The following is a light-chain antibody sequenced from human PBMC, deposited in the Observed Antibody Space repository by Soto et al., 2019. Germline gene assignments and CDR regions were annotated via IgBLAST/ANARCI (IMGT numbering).Light chain of an antibody. Sequence: ENVLTQSPGTLSLSPGESVTLSCRASQSVSSTYLAWYQQRPGQAPRLLIYGASTRATGIPDRFSGSGSGTDFTLTISRLEPEDYAIYYCQEYHTSPWRFAQGTE. CDR2: GAS. V-gene: IGKV3-20*01. CDR3: QEYHTSPWR. J-gene: IGKJ1*01. CDR1: QSVSSTY.